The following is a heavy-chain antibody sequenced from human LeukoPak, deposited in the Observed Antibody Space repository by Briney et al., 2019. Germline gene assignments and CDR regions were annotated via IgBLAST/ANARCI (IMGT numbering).Heavy chain of an antibody. Sequence: ASVKVSCEASVGTLRSYVISGVRRAPGRGREWMGGITSIFGTANYAQKFQGRVTITTDESTSTAYMELSSLRSEDTAVYYCARVFHGSGILFLPDYWGQGTLVTVSS. V-gene: IGHV1-69*05. CDR2: ITSIFGTA. CDR1: VGTLRSYV. J-gene: IGHJ4*02. CDR3: ARVFHGSGILFLPDY. D-gene: IGHD3/OR15-3a*01.